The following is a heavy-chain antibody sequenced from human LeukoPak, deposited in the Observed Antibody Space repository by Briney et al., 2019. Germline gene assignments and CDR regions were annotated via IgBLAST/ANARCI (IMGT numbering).Heavy chain of an antibody. CDR1: GYTFTGYY. D-gene: IGHD3-3*01. CDR2: INPSGGST. CDR3: ARVGYDFWSGYLDYYYMDV. Sequence: ASVKVSCKASGYTFTGYYMHWVRQAPGQGLEWMGWINPSGGSTSYAQKFQGRVTMTRDMSTSTVYMELSSLRSEDTAVYYCARVGYDFWSGYLDYYYMDVWGKGTTVTVSS. J-gene: IGHJ6*03. V-gene: IGHV1-46*01.